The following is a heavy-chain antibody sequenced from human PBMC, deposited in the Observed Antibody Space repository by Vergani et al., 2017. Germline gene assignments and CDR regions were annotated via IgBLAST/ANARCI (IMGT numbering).Heavy chain of an antibody. Sequence: VQLLESGGGLVQPGGSLRLSCAASGFTFSSYGMHWVRQAPGKGLEWVAVISYDGSNKYYADSVKGRFTISRDNSKNTLYLQMNSLRAEDTAVYYCARGMYSSNWYFDPWGQGTLVTVSS. J-gene: IGHJ5*02. CDR2: ISYDGSNK. D-gene: IGHD6-13*01. CDR1: GFTFSSYG. V-gene: IGHV3-30*03. CDR3: ARGMYSSNWYFDP.